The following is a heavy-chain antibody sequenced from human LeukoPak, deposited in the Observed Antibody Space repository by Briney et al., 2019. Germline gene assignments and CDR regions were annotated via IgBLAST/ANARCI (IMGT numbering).Heavy chain of an antibody. Sequence: GGSLRLSCAASGFTFSSYAMSWVRQAPGKGLEWVSVLYSGGGAYYADSVKDRFTISRDYSQNTLLLQMNNLRAEDTALYYCARGKTSDDIVEDAFDIWGQGTMVAVSS. V-gene: IGHV3-66*01. J-gene: IGHJ3*02. CDR1: GFTFSSYA. CDR3: ARGKTSDDIVEDAFDI. D-gene: IGHD2-15*01. CDR2: LYSGGGA.